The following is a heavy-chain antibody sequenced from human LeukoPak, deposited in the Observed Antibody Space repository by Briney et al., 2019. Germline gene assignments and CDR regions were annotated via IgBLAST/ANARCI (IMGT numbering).Heavy chain of an antibody. V-gene: IGHV4-59*01. D-gene: IGHD3-9*01. CDR3: ARAGYSNAFDI. Sequence: SETLSLTCTVSGGSISSYYWSWIRQPPGKGLEWIGYIYYSGSTNYNPSLKSRVTISVDTSKNQFSLKLSSVTAADTAVYYCARAGYSNAFDIWGQGTMVTVSS. CDR1: GGSISSYY. J-gene: IGHJ3*02. CDR2: IYYSGST.